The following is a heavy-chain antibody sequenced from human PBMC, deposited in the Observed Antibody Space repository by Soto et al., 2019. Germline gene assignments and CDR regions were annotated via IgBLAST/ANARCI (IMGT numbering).Heavy chain of an antibody. CDR3: ARVHCSAGTCLDGLDF. J-gene: IGHJ6*02. CDR1: GDSVSSNGAC. V-gene: IGHV6-1*01. CDR2: IYYRSKWFH. Sequence: TLSLTCVIAGDSVSSNGACWNWIRQSPSRGLQWLGRIYYRSKWFHDYAASVESRMAINPDTSRNQFSLQLNYVTPEDTAVYYCARVHCSAGTCLDGLDFWGQGTTVTVSS. D-gene: IGHD2-15*01.